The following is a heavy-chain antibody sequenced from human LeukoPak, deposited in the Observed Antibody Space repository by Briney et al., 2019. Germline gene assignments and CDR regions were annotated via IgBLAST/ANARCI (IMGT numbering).Heavy chain of an antibody. D-gene: IGHD2-2*01. CDR3: ARGGYCSSTSCYRELIAVAGRDY. J-gene: IGHJ4*02. CDR1: GFTFSSYA. V-gene: IGHV3-30*04. CDR2: ISYDGSNK. Sequence: GGPLRLSCAASGFTFSSYAMHWVRQAPGKGLEWVAVISYDGSNKYYADSVKGRFTISRDNSKNTLYLQMNSLRAEDTAVYYCARGGYCSSTSCYRELIAVAGRDYWGQGTLVTVSS.